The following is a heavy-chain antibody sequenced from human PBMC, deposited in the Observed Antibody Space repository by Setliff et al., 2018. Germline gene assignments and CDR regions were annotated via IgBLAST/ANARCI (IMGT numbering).Heavy chain of an antibody. V-gene: IGHV1-18*01. Sequence: ASVKVSCKASGYTFTSYGISWVRQAPGQGLEWMGWISAYNGNTNYAQKLQGRVTMTTDTSTSTAYMELRSLRSDDTAVYYCASQDFPNYYDSRVDYWGQGTPVTVSS. J-gene: IGHJ4*02. CDR2: ISAYNGNT. CDR3: ASQDFPNYYDSRVDY. CDR1: GYTFTSYG. D-gene: IGHD3-22*01.